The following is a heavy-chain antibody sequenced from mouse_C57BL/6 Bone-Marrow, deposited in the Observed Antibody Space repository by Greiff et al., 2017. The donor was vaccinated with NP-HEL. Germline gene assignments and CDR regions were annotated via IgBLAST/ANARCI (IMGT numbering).Heavy chain of an antibody. CDR2: IHPNSGST. CDR3: ARRAYGSSYGY. Sequence: VQLQQPGAELVKPGASVKLSCKASGYTFTSYWMHWVKQRPGQGLEWIGMIHPNSGSTNYNEKFKSKATLTVDKSSSTAYMQLSSLTSEDSAVYYCARRAYGSSYGYWGQGTTLTVSS. V-gene: IGHV1-64*01. J-gene: IGHJ2*01. CDR1: GYTFTSYW. D-gene: IGHD1-1*01.